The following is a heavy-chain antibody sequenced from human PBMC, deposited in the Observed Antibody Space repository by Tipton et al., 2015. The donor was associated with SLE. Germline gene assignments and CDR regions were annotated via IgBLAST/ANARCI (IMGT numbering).Heavy chain of an antibody. CDR1: GYSISSGCY. CDR2: IYHSGST. V-gene: IGHV4-38-2*01. J-gene: IGHJ3*02. Sequence: LRLSCAVSGYSISSGCYWGWVRQPPGKGLEWIGSIYHSGSTYYNPSLKSRVTMSVDTSKNHFSLKLSSVTAADTAVYYCASRGSWSGTDAFDIWGQGTMVTVSS. CDR3: ASRGSWSGTDAFDI. D-gene: IGHD6-13*01.